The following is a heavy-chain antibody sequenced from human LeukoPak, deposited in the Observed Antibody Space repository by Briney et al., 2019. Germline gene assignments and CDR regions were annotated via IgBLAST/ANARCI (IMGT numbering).Heavy chain of an antibody. V-gene: IGHV3-30-3*01. Sequence: PGGSLRLSCAASGFTFSSYAMHWVRQAPGKGLEWVAVISYDGSNKYYADSVKGRFTISRDNSKNTLYLQMNSLRAEDTAVYYCAKERVAGQPKKYYYDSSGYYDYWGQGTLVTVSS. CDR1: GFTFSSYA. J-gene: IGHJ4*02. D-gene: IGHD3-22*01. CDR2: ISYDGSNK. CDR3: AKERVAGQPKKYYYDSSGYYDY.